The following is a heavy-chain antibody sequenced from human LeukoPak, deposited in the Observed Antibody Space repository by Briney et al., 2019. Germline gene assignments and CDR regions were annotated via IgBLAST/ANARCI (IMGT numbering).Heavy chain of an antibody. CDR1: GGSIRSGSHY. D-gene: IGHD3-22*01. CDR3: AKRDDSGGNLVDL. J-gene: IGHJ4*02. V-gene: IGHV4-39*02. Sequence: PSETLSLTCTVPGGSIRSGSHYWAWIRQPPGKGLEWLVSIYYSGSTYYNPPLENRVTISIDTSKNHFSLKLSSLSAADTSVYYCAKRDDSGGNLVDLWGEGTLVTVS. CDR2: IYYSGST.